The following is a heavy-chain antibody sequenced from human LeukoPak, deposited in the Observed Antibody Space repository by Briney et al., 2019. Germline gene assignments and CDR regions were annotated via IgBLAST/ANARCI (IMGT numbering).Heavy chain of an antibody. V-gene: IGHV3-23*01. J-gene: IGHJ3*02. D-gene: IGHD2-2*01. CDR2: ISGSGGGT. CDR3: AKGIVPAPNGAFEI. CDR1: GFTFSNYA. Sequence: GGSLRLSCAASGFTFSNYAMSWLCQAPGKGLEWVSVISGSGGGTYYVDSVKGRFTVSGDNSKNTLFLQMNSLRAEDTAVYYCAKGIVPAPNGAFEIWGQGTMATVSS.